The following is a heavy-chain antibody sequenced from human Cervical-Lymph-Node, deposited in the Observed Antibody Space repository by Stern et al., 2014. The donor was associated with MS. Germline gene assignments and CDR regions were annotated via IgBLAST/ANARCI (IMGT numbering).Heavy chain of an antibody. CDR2: ILPIFGTA. D-gene: IGHD3-10*01. V-gene: IGHV1-69*01. CDR1: GGTFSSYA. Sequence: QVQLVQSGAEVKKPGSSGKVSCKASGGTFSSYAISWVRQAPGQGLEWMGGILPIFGTANYAQKFQGRVTITADESTSTAYMELSSLRSEDTAVYYCARARFGDAPSYYYYYGMDVWGQGTTVTVSS. J-gene: IGHJ6*02. CDR3: ARARFGDAPSYYYYYGMDV.